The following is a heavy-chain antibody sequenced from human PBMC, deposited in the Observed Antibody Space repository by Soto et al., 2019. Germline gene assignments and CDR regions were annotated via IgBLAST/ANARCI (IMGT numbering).Heavy chain of an antibody. Sequence: TSETLSLTCTVSGGSISVYSWSWIRQPAGKGLEWIGRIYTSGSTNYNPSLKSRATMSADASKNQFYLKLRSVTAADTAMYYCAVDYGGNCFDYWGRGTLVTVSS. CDR3: AVDYGGNCFDY. V-gene: IGHV4-4*07. CDR1: GGSISVYS. CDR2: IYTSGST. D-gene: IGHD2-21*01. J-gene: IGHJ4*02.